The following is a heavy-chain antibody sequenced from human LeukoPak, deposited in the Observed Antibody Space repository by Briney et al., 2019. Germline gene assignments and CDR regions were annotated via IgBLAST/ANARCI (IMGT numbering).Heavy chain of an antibody. D-gene: IGHD5-18*01. CDR2: ISGSGGST. Sequence: GGSLRLSCAASGFTFSSYAMSWVRQAPGKGLEWVSAISGSGGSTYYADSVKGRFTISRDTSKNTLYLQMNSLRAKDTAVYYCAKDHPAMVYYFDYWGQGTLVTVSS. V-gene: IGHV3-23*01. CDR1: GFTFSSYA. CDR3: AKDHPAMVYYFDY. J-gene: IGHJ4*02.